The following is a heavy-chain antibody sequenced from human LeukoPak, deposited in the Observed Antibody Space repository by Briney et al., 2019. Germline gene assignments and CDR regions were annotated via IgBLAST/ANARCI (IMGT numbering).Heavy chain of an antibody. V-gene: IGHV3-74*01. CDR1: GFTFSSYW. J-gene: IGHJ4*02. CDR2: INSDGSGI. D-gene: IGHD3-22*01. CDR3: VRTYYYDSSGYYAYFDF. Sequence: PGGSLRLSCAASGFTFSSYWMHWVRQAPGKGLEWVSRINSDGSGITYADSVKCRFTIPRDNAKDTLYLQMNSLRAEDTAVYYCVRTYYYDSSGYYAYFDFWGQGTLVTVSS.